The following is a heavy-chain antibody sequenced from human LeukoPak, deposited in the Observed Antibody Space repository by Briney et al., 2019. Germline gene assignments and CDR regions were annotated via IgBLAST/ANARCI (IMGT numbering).Heavy chain of an antibody. D-gene: IGHD2-15*01. J-gene: IGHJ6*03. CDR1: GGSISSSSCY. CDR2: IYYSGST. CDR3: ARPVNNVGYCSGGSCYHMDV. V-gene: IGHV4-39*01. Sequence: PSETLSLTCTVSGGSISSSSCYWGWIRQPPGKGLEWIGSIYYSGSTYYNPSLKSRVTISVDTSKNQFSLKLSSVTAADTAVYYCARPVNNVGYCSGGSCYHMDVWGKGTTVTVSS.